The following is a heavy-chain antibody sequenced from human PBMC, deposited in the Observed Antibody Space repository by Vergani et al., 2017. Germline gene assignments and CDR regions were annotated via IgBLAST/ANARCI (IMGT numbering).Heavy chain of an antibody. Sequence: QAQLQESGPGLVKPSETLSLTCHVFGVSVTDYNCNWIRQAPGKGLEWIGYIYYSGSTNYNPSLKSRVTISVDTSKNQFSLKLSSVTAADTAVYYCASLGQQLANYWGQGTLVTVSS. J-gene: IGHJ4*02. CDR1: GVSVTDYN. D-gene: IGHD6-13*01. V-gene: IGHV4-59*02. CDR3: ASLGQQLANY. CDR2: IYYSGST.